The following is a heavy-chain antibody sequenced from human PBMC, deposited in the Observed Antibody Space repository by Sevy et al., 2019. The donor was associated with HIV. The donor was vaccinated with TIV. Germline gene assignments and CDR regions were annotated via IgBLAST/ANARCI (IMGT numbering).Heavy chain of an antibody. J-gene: IGHJ4*02. CDR3: TRDLYGSGWFYFDY. CDR2: IKTKTYSGTT. Sequence: GGSLRLSCTASGFTFGDYAMSWFRQAPGKGLEWVGFIKTKTYSGTTEYAAPVKGRFIISREDSKNIAYLQMNSLKTEDTAGYYGTRDLYGSGWFYFDYWGQGTLVTVSS. CDR1: GFTFGDYA. V-gene: IGHV3-49*03. D-gene: IGHD6-19*01.